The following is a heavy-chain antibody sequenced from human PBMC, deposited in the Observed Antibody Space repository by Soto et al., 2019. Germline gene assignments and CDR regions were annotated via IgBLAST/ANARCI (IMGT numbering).Heavy chain of an antibody. CDR3: AKAMVRGVIIPYYYGMDV. D-gene: IGHD3-10*01. J-gene: IGHJ6*02. Sequence: GGSVRLSCAASGFTFSSYAMSWVRQAPGKGLEWVSAISGSGGSTYYADSVKGRFTISRDNSKNTLYLQMNSLRAEDTAVYYCAKAMVRGVIIPYYYGMDVWGQGTTVTVSS. CDR2: ISGSGGST. V-gene: IGHV3-23*01. CDR1: GFTFSSYA.